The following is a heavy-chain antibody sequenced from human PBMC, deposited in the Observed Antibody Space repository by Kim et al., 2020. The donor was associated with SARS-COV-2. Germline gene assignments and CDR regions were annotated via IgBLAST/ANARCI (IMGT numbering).Heavy chain of an antibody. V-gene: IGHV1-69*01. CDR3: ARGAVGATPYFDY. D-gene: IGHD1-26*01. Sequence: YAQKFQGRVTITADESTSTAYMELSSLRSEDTAVYYCARGAVGATPYFDYWGQGTLVTVSS. J-gene: IGHJ4*02.